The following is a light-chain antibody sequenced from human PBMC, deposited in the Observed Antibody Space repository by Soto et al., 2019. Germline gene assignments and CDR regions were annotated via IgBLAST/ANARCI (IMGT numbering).Light chain of an antibody. CDR1: QSVASTY. CDR2: GAS. V-gene: IGKV3-20*01. J-gene: IGKJ1*01. CDR3: QQYGSSPLT. Sequence: IVLTQSPATLSVSPGERVTLSCRASQSVASTYLAWYQQKPGQAPRLLIYGASSRATGIPDRFSGSGSGTDFTLTISRLEPEDFAVYYCQQYGSSPLTFGQGTKVEIK.